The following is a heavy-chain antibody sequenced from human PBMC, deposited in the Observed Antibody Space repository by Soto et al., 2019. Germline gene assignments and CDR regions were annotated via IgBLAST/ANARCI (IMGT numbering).Heavy chain of an antibody. D-gene: IGHD3-3*01. V-gene: IGHV1-69*01. Sequence: QVQLVQSGAEVKKPGSSVKVSCKASGGTFSSYAISWVRQAPGQGLEWMGGIIPIFGTANYAQKFQGRVTFTADESTSTAYMELSSLRSEDTAVYYWAGAHFTIFGRPGYFAYWGQGTLVTVSS. CDR3: AGAHFTIFGRPGYFAY. CDR2: IIPIFGTA. CDR1: GGTFSSYA. J-gene: IGHJ4*02.